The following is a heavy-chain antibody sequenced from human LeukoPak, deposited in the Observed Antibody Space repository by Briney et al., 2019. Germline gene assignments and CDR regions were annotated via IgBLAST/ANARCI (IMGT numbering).Heavy chain of an antibody. D-gene: IGHD3-22*01. CDR3: ARHALPYYYDTYFDY. CDR1: GGSISSSSYY. V-gene: IGHV4-39*01. CDR2: IYYSGST. J-gene: IGHJ4*02. Sequence: PSETLSLTCTVSGGSISSSSYYWGWIRQPPGKGLGWIGSIYYSGSTYYNPSLKSRVTISVDTSKNQFSLKLSSVTAADTAVYYCARHALPYYYDTYFDYWGQGTLVTVSS.